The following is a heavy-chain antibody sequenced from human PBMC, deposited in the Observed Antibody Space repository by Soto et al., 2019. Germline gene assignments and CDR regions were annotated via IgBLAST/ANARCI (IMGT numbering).Heavy chain of an antibody. D-gene: IGHD5-18*01. CDR3: ARDPDTAMVPTGYYYYGMDV. CDR1: VGTFSSYA. Sequence: QVQLVQSGAEVKKPGSSVKVSCKASVGTFSSYAISWVRQAPGQGLEWMGGIIPLFGTANYAQKFQGRVTITADESTSTAYMELSSLRSEDTAVYYCARDPDTAMVPTGYYYYGMDVWGQGTTVTVSS. CDR2: IIPLFGTA. J-gene: IGHJ6*02. V-gene: IGHV1-69*01.